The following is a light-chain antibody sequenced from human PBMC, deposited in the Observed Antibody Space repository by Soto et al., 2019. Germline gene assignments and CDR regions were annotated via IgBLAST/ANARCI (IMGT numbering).Light chain of an antibody. J-gene: IGKJ5*01. CDR1: QDISNY. Sequence: DIQMTESPSSLSASVGDRVTITCQASQDISNYLNLYQQKPGKAPKLLIYDASNLETGVPSRFSGSGSGTDFTFTISSLQPEDFATYYCQQSFNIPVTFGQGTRLEIK. V-gene: IGKV1-33*01. CDR2: DAS. CDR3: QQSFNIPVT.